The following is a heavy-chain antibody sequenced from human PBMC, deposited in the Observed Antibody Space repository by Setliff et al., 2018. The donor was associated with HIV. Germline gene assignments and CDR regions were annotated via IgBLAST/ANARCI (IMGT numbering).Heavy chain of an antibody. D-gene: IGHD4-17*01. CDR2: ISSCSSTI. V-gene: IGHV3-48*04. Sequence: GGSLRLSCAASGFTFSSYSMNWVRQAPGKGLEWVSYISSCSSTIYYADSVKGRFTISRDNAKNSLYLQMNSLRAEDTAVYYCARDRSPTTVVTKPQYYFDYWGQGTLVTVSS. CDR1: GFTFSSYS. J-gene: IGHJ4*02. CDR3: ARDRSPTTVVTKPQYYFDY.